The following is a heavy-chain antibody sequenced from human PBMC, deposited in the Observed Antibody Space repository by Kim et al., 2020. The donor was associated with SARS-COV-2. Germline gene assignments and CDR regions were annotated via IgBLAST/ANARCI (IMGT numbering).Heavy chain of an antibody. Sequence: SPSFQGQVTISADKSISTAYLQWSSLKASDTAMYYCARQSGTMGTAGMDVWGQGTTVTVSS. J-gene: IGHJ6*02. D-gene: IGHD1-1*01. V-gene: IGHV5-51*01. CDR3: ARQSGTMGTAGMDV.